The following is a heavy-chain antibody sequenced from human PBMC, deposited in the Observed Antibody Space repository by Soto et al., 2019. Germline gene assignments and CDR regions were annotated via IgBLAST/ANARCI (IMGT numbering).Heavy chain of an antibody. V-gene: IGHV3-11*01. CDR2: ISSSGGTI. Sequence: QVQLVESGGGLVKPGGSLRLSCAASGFTFSDYYMSWIRQAPGKGLEWVSYISSSGGTIYYADSVKGRFTISRDNAKNSLYLKINSLRAKDTAGYYCARDHPITVTTGVGVDYWGQGTLVTVSS. J-gene: IGHJ4*02. CDR1: GFTFSDYY. CDR3: ARDHPITVTTGVGVDY. D-gene: IGHD4-17*01.